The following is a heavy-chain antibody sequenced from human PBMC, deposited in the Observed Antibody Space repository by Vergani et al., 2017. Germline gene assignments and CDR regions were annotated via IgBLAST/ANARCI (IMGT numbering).Heavy chain of an antibody. CDR2: IKQDGSEK. J-gene: IGHJ4*02. V-gene: IGHV3-7*01. CDR1: GFTVSSYW. D-gene: IGHD2-2*01. Sequence: EVQLVESGGGLVQPGGSLRLSCAASGFTVSSYWMSWVRQAPGKGLEWVANIKQDGSEKYYVDSVKGGFTISRDNAKNSLYLQMNSLRAEDTAVYYCARDAYCSSTSCSGMFDYWGQGTLVTVSS. CDR3: ARDAYCSSTSCSGMFDY.